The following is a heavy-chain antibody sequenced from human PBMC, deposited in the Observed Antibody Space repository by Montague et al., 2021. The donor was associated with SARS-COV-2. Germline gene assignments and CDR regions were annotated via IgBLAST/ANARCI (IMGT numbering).Heavy chain of an antibody. D-gene: IGHD3-9*01. V-gene: IGHV3-23*01. CDR2: IRGNGGST. CDR1: GFTFSSYA. CDR3: ARLDIMTAYPYEY. J-gene: IGHJ4*02. Sequence: SLRLSCSASGFTFSSYAMSWVRQAPGKGLEWVSGIRGNGGSTYYXDSVKGRFTISGDNPKNTLYLQMNSLRAEDTAVYYCARLDIMTAYPYEYWGQGTLVTVSS.